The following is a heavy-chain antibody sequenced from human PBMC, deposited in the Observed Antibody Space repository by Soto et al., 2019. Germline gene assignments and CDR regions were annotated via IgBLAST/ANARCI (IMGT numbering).Heavy chain of an antibody. V-gene: IGHV4-59*01. CDR3: AGWREIWGSYRPYYFDY. D-gene: IGHD3-16*02. Sequence: SETLSLTCTVSGGSISSYYWSWIRQPPGKGLEWIGYIYYSGSTNYNPSLKSRVTISVDTSKNKFSMKLSFVTAAETAVYYGAGWREIWGSYRPYYFDYWGQGTLVTVSS. CDR2: IYYSGST. J-gene: IGHJ4*02. CDR1: GGSISSYY.